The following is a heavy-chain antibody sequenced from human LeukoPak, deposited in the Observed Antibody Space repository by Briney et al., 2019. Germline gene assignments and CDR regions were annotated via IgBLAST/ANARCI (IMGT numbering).Heavy chain of an antibody. Sequence: SGTLSLTCAVSGGSISSSNWWSWVRQPPGKGLEWIGEIYHSGSTNYNPSLKSRVTISVDTSKNQFSLKLSSVTAADTAVYYCARGIVVVAQLGYYYYYMDVWGKGTTVTISS. D-gene: IGHD2-15*01. CDR2: IYHSGST. CDR3: ARGIVVVAQLGYYYYYMDV. J-gene: IGHJ6*03. V-gene: IGHV4-4*02. CDR1: GGSISSSNW.